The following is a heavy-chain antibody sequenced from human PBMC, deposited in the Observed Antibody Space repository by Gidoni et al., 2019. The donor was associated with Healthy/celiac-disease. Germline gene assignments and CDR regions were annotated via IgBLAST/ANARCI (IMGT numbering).Heavy chain of an antibody. Sequence: QVQLVESGGGVVQPGRSLRLSCAASGFTFSSSGMDWVRQAPGKGLEWVAVISDDGSNKYYADSVKGRFTISRDNSKNTLYLQMNSLRAEDTAVYYCAKDIAVAGSSYYGMDVWGQGTTVTVSS. CDR2: ISDDGSNK. V-gene: IGHV3-30*18. D-gene: IGHD6-19*01. CDR3: AKDIAVAGSSYYGMDV. CDR1: GFTFSSSG. J-gene: IGHJ6*02.